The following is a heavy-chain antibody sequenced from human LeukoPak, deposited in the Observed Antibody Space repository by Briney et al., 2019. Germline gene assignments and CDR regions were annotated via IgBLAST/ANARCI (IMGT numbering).Heavy chain of an antibody. J-gene: IGHJ4*02. Sequence: GSLRLSCAASEFTFSSYSMNWVRQAPGKGLEWIGEINHSGSTNYNPSLKSRVTISVDTSKNQFSLKLSFVTAADTAVYYCASSRWRFGSVDYWGQGILVTVSS. CDR1: EFTFSSYS. V-gene: IGHV4-34*01. CDR2: INHSGST. CDR3: ASSRWRFGSVDY. D-gene: IGHD3-10*01.